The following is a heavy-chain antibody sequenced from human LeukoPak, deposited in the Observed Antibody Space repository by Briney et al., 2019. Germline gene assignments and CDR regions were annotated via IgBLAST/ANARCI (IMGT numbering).Heavy chain of an antibody. V-gene: IGHV4-34*08. CDR1: GFTFSSYE. D-gene: IGHD3-22*01. CDR3: RDEWLLLS. J-gene: IGHJ5*02. CDR2: INHSGST. Sequence: PGGSLRLSCAASGFTFSSYEMNWIRQPPGKGLEWIGEINHSGSTNYNPSLKSRVTISVDTSKNQFSLKLSSVTAADTAVYYCRDEWLLLSWGQGTLVTVSS.